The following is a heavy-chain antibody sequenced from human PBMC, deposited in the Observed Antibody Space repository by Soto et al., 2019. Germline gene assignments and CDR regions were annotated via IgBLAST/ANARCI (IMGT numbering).Heavy chain of an antibody. Sequence: QVQLQESGPGLVKPSETLSLTCTVSGGSVSSGSYYWSWIRQPPGKGLEWIGYIYYSGSTNYNPSLKSRVTISVDTSKNQFSLKLSSVTAADTAVYYCARALAYCGGDCYSGRLDYWGQGTLVTVSS. CDR3: ARALAYCGGDCYSGRLDY. CDR2: IYYSGST. CDR1: GGSVSSGSYY. J-gene: IGHJ4*02. D-gene: IGHD2-21*02. V-gene: IGHV4-61*01.